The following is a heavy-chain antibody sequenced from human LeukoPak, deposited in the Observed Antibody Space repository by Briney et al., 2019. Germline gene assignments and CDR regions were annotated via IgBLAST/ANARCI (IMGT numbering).Heavy chain of an antibody. D-gene: IGHD3-22*01. Sequence: PGGSLRLSCAASGFTFDDYTMHWVRQAPGKGLQWVSLISWDGGSTYYTDSVKGRFTIPRDNSKNSLYLQMNSLRAEDTALYYCAKGGSHYYDSTGNRPYFDYWGQGTLVTVSS. CDR3: AKGGSHYYDSTGNRPYFDY. CDR2: ISWDGGST. V-gene: IGHV3-43*01. CDR1: GFTFDDYT. J-gene: IGHJ4*02.